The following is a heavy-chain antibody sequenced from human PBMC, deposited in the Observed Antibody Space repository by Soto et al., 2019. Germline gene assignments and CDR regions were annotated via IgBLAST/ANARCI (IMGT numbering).Heavy chain of an antibody. J-gene: IGHJ4*02. CDR3: ASNLRLGELSLDY. Sequence: WASVKVSCKASGYTFTGYYMHWVRQAPGQGLEWMGWINPNSGGTNYAQKFQGWVTMTRDTSISTAYMELSRPRSDDTAVYYCASNLRLGELSLDYWGQGTLVTVSS. V-gene: IGHV1-2*04. CDR1: GYTFTGYY. CDR2: INPNSGGT. D-gene: IGHD3-16*02.